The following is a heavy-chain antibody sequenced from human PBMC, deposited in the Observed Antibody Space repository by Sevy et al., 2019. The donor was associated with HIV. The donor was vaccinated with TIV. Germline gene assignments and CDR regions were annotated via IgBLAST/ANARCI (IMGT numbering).Heavy chain of an antibody. J-gene: IGHJ3*02. CDR1: GYTFTGYY. V-gene: IGHV1-2*02. CDR3: ASLRGYHDDKDAFDI. D-gene: IGHD5-12*01. Sequence: ASVKVSCKASGYTFTGYYMHWVRQAPGQGLEWMGWINPNSGGTNYAQKFQGRVTMTRDTSISTAYMELSRLRSDDTAVYYCASLRGYHDDKDAFDIWGQRTMVTVSS. CDR2: INPNSGGT.